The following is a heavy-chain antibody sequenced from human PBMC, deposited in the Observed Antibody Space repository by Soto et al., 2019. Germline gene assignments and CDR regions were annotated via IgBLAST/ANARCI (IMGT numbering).Heavy chain of an antibody. CDR2: IYYSVST. Sequence: SETLSLTCPVSDGSISSYYWSWNRQPPGKGLEWIGYIYYSVSTNYNPSLKSRVTISVDTSKNQFSLKLSSVTAADTAVYYCARDPIGYGGWFDPWGQGTLVTVSS. D-gene: IGHD5-12*01. CDR1: DGSISSYY. CDR3: ARDPIGYGGWFDP. V-gene: IGHV4-59*01. J-gene: IGHJ5*02.